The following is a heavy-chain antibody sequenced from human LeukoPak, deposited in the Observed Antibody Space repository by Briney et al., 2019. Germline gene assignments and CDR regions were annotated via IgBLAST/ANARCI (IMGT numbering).Heavy chain of an antibody. Sequence: SETLSLTCTVSGDSVSSGSFYWTWIRQPPGKGLEWIGYIYYTGNTNSNPSLKSRVTISLDTSKSQFSLKLNTVAAAGTAVYYCARRVGVRPRNGFDIWGQGTMLTVSS. J-gene: IGHJ3*02. CDR3: ARRVGVRPRNGFDI. CDR2: IYYTGNT. V-gene: IGHV4-61*01. D-gene: IGHD2-2*01. CDR1: GDSVSSGSFY.